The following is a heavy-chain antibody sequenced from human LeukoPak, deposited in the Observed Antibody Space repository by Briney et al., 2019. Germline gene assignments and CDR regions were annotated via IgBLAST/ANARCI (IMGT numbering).Heavy chain of an antibody. Sequence: PSETLSLTCNVAGVSVNSYYWGWIRQPPGKGLEWIAYIFYDGTTNYNPSLKSRVTISMDTSRNQFSLKLSSVTAADTAVYYCARSDMVRGVIRIDYWGQGTLVTVSS. V-gene: IGHV4-59*02. D-gene: IGHD3-10*01. CDR1: GVSVNSYY. CDR2: IFYDGTT. J-gene: IGHJ4*02. CDR3: ARSDMVRGVIRIDY.